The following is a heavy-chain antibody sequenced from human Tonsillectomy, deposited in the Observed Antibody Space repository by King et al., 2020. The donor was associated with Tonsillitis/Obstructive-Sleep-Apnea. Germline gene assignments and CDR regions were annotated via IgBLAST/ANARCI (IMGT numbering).Heavy chain of an antibody. CDR1: GFTFSRYA. CDR2: ISYDGSNK. J-gene: IGHJ3*02. V-gene: IGHV3-30*04. Sequence: VQLVESGGGVVQPGRSLRLSCAASGFTFSRYAIHWVRQGTGKGLEWVAVISYDGSNKYYADSVEGRFTISRDNSKNTLYMQMNSLGAEDTAMYYCAREGIYDTSGYSDAFDIWGQGTMVTVSS. D-gene: IGHD3-22*01. CDR3: AREGIYDTSGYSDAFDI.